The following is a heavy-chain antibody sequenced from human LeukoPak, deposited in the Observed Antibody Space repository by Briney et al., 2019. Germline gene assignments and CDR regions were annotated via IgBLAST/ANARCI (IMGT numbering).Heavy chain of an antibody. J-gene: IGHJ3*02. V-gene: IGHV4-39*07. Sequence: SETLSLTCTVSGGSISSSSHYWGWIRQPPGKGLEWIGSIYTSGSTNYNPSLKSRVTMSVDTSKNQFSLKLSSVTAADTAVYYCARHCLGSGWAGAFDIWGQGTMVTVSS. CDR2: IYTSGST. CDR3: ARHCLGSGWAGAFDI. CDR1: GGSISSSSHY. D-gene: IGHD6-19*01.